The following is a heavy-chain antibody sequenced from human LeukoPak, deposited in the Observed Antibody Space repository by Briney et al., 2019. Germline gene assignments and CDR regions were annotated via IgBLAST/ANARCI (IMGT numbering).Heavy chain of an antibody. CDR2: IWYDGSRE. CDR1: GFSLSAYG. D-gene: IGHD6-13*01. V-gene: IGHV3-33*01. Sequence: GTSLRLSCAASGFSLSAYGMHWVRQAPGKGLEWVAVIWYDGSRESYTDSVQGRFTISRDNSKNTLYLQMNSLRAEDTAVYYCARSWQQLVFYFDYGGQGTLVTVSS. J-gene: IGHJ4*02. CDR3: ARSWQQLVFYFDY.